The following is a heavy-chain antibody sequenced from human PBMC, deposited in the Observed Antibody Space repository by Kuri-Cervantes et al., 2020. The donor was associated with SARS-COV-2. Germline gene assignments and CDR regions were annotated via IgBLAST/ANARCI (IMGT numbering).Heavy chain of an antibody. CDR3: TTYESTGYYYDY. J-gene: IGHJ4*02. D-gene: IGHD3-22*01. V-gene: IGHV3-23*01. Sequence: GGSLRLFCAASAFTYSGRSMSWVRQAPGKWLEWVSTSSGSGGSAYYVDAVLGRFTISRDNSKNTLYLQMNSLRAEDTAIYYCTTYESTGYYYDYWGQGTLVTVSS. CDR2: SSGSGGSA. CDR1: AFTYSGRS.